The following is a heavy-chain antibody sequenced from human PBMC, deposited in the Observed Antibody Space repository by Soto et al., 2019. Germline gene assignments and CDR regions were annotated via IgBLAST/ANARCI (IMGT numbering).Heavy chain of an antibody. J-gene: IGHJ6*04. CDR3: AYSSGWWRLDV. CDR1: GGSINNGYW. Sequence: QVHLQESGPGLVKPSGTLSLTCGVSGGSINNGYWWTWVRQPPGKGLEWIGEKHHSGSTNYNLSLKSRVSISRDKSKNQFSLILSSVTAADTAVYYCAYSSGWWRLDVWGKGTTVTVSS. CDR2: KHHSGST. D-gene: IGHD6-19*01. V-gene: IGHV4-4*02.